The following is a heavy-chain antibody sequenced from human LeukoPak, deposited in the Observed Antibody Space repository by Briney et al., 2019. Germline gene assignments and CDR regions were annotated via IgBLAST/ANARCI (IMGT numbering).Heavy chain of an antibody. V-gene: IGHV3-9*01. CDR1: GFTFDDYA. Sequence: GGSLRLSCAASGFTFDDYAMHWVRQAPGKGLEWVSGISWNSATIAYADSVKGRFTISRDNAKNSLYLQMNSLRAEDTALYYCTKGRYARTFDCWGQGTLVTVSS. CDR3: TKGRYARTFDC. D-gene: IGHD3-16*02. CDR2: ISWNSATI. J-gene: IGHJ4*02.